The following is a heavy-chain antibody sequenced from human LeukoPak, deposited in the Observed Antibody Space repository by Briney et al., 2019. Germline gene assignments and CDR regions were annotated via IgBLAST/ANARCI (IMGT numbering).Heavy chain of an antibody. CDR1: GYTFTGYY. V-gene: IGHV1-2*02. CDR2: INPNSGGT. J-gene: IGHJ4*02. D-gene: IGHD6-13*01. Sequence: ASVKVSCKASGYTFTGYYMHWVRQAPGQGLERMGWINPNSGGTNYAQKFQGRVTMTRDTSISTAYMELSRLRSDDTAVYYCARGEGIAAAVYFDYWGQGTLVTVSS. CDR3: ARGEGIAAAVYFDY.